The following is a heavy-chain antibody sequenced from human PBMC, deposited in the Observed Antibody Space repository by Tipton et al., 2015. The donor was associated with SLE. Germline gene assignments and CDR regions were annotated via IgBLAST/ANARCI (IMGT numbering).Heavy chain of an antibody. CDR3: ARSGSYPYYYYYMDV. V-gene: IGHV4-59*01. Sequence: TLSLTCTVFGGSISSYYWSWIRQPPGKGLEWIGYIYYSGSTNYNPSLKSRVTISVDTSKNQFSLKLSSVTAADTAVYYCARSGSYPYYYYYMDVWGKGTTVTVSS. D-gene: IGHD1-26*01. CDR1: GGSISSYY. CDR2: IYYSGST. J-gene: IGHJ6*03.